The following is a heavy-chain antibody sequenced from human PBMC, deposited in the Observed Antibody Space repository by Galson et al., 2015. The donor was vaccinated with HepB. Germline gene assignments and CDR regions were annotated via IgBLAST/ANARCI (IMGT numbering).Heavy chain of an antibody. CDR1: GGTFSSYT. CDR2: IIPILGIA. V-gene: IGHV1-69*02. D-gene: IGHD2-2*01. J-gene: IGHJ4*02. CDR3: ARAYCSSTSCNFDY. Sequence: SVKVSCKASGGTFSSYTISWVRQAPGRGLEWMGRIIPILGIANYAQKFQGRVTITADKSTSTAYMELSSLRSEDTAVYYCARAYCSSTSCNFDYWGQGTLVTVSS.